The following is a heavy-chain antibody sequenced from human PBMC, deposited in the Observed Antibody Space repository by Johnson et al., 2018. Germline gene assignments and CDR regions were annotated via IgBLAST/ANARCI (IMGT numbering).Heavy chain of an antibody. CDR3: TREEGLASPMDV. CDR1: GFTFSSHW. V-gene: IGHV3-74*01. CDR2: INNDGSST. J-gene: IGHJ6*02. Sequence: VQLVQSGGGLVQPGGFLRLSCGASGFTFSSHWMNWVRQVPGKGLVWVSRINNDGSSTIYADSVKGRFSVSRDNAKNTLYLHMNSLRAEDTAVYYCTREEGLASPMDVWGQGTTVTVSS.